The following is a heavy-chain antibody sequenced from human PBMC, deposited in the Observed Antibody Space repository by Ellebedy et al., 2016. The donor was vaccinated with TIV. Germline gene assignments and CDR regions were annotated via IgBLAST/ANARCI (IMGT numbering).Heavy chain of an antibody. CDR3: ARDGCSTTSCYYYYYGMDV. CDR1: GFTFSSYS. J-gene: IGHJ6*02. Sequence: GGSLRLSCAASGFTFSSYSMNWVRQAPGKGLEWVSYTSSSSSIKYYADSVKGRFTISRDNAKNSLYLQMNSLRAEDTAVYYCARDGCSTTSCYYYYYGMDVWGQGTTVTVSS. D-gene: IGHD2-2*01. CDR2: TSSSSSIK. V-gene: IGHV3-48*01.